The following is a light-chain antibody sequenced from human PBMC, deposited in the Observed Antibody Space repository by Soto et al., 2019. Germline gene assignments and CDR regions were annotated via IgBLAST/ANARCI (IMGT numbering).Light chain of an antibody. V-gene: IGKV3-11*01. J-gene: IGKJ3*01. CDR3: QQRSNWPVT. CDR2: DAS. Sequence: DIVLPQSPATLSLSPGDSATLSCRASPSVSSYLAWYQQKPGQAPRLLIYDASNRATGIPARFSGSGSGTDFTLTISSLEPEDFEVYYCQQRSNWPVTFGPGTKVDIK. CDR1: PSVSSY.